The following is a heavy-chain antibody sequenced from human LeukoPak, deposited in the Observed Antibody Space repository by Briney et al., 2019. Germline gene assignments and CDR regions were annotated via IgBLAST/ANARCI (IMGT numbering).Heavy chain of an antibody. V-gene: IGHV1-46*01. D-gene: IGHD5-18*01. CDR2: INPSGGST. CDR1: GYTFTSYY. J-gene: IGHJ4*02. CDR3: ARVGGGIWLGEYFDY. Sequence: GASVKVSCKASGYTFTSYYMHWVRQAPGQGLEWMGIINPSGGSTSYAQKFQGRVTMTRDTSTSTVYMELSSLRSEDTAVYYCARVGGGIWLGEYFDYWGQGTLVTVSS.